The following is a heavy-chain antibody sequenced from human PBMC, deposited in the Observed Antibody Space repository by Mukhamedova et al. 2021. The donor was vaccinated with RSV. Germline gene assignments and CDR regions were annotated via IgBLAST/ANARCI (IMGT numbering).Heavy chain of an antibody. Sequence: GHHYHRGSINYNPSLKSRVTISLDTSKNQFSLKLTSVTAADTAVYYGAREAWTPYRSSSGYYYYYMDVWGKGTTVTVSS. D-gene: IGHD6-6*01. V-gene: IGHV4-59*01. CDR2: HYHRGSI. CDR3: AREAWTPYRSSSGYYYYYMDV. J-gene: IGHJ6*03.